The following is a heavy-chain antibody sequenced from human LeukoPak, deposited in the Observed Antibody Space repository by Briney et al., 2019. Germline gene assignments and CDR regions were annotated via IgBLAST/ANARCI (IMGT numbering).Heavy chain of an antibody. J-gene: IGHJ4*02. CDR2: ISAYNGNT. Sequence: GASVKVSCKDSVCTFTSYGIRCVRHAPGQGLEWMGWISAYNGNTNYAQKLQGRVTMTTATSTAYMELRSLRSDDTAVYYCARDLSGSYSPSSDYWGQGTLVTVSS. V-gene: IGHV1-18*01. D-gene: IGHD1-26*01. CDR3: ARDLSGSYSPSSDY. CDR1: VCTFTSYG.